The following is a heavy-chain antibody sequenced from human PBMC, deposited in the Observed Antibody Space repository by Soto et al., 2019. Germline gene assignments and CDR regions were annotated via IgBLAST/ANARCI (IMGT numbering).Heavy chain of an antibody. J-gene: IGHJ6*02. CDR2: IYPGDSET. V-gene: IGHV5-51*01. Sequence: GESLKISCKGSGYSFPSYWIAWVRQMPGKGLEWVGIIYPGDSETRYSPTFQGQVTISADKSISTAYLQWSSLKASDTAMYYCARLGYPGPSYYYYGLDVWGQGTTVTVSS. D-gene: IGHD2-15*01. CDR3: ARLGYPGPSYYYYGLDV. CDR1: GYSFPSYW.